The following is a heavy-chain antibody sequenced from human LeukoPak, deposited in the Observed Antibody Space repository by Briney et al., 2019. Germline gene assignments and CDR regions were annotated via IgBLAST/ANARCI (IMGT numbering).Heavy chain of an antibody. V-gene: IGHV3-7*01. CDR2: IKEDGSEK. CDR1: GFTFSSYW. J-gene: IGHJ4*02. D-gene: IGHD3-16*01. Sequence: GGSLRLSCAASGFTFSSYWMSWVRQAPGTGLEWVANIKEDGSEKYYVDSVKGRFTISRDNAKNSLYLQMNSLRAEDMAVYYCARDQITFNGNKVPFDYWGQGTLVTVSS. CDR3: ARDQITFNGNKVPFDY.